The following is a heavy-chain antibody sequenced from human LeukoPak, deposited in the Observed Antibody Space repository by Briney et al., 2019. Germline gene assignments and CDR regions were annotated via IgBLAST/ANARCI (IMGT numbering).Heavy chain of an antibody. J-gene: IGHJ6*02. CDR2: ISHNGNVN. Sequence: GGSLRLSCAASGFTFSSYAMNWVRQAPGKGLEWVASISHNGNVNYYVDPVKGRFTISRDNAKNSLYLQMSNLRAEDTAVYFRARGGGLDVWGQGATVTVSS. D-gene: IGHD3-16*01. CDR3: ARGGGLDV. V-gene: IGHV3-7*03. CDR1: GFTFSSYA.